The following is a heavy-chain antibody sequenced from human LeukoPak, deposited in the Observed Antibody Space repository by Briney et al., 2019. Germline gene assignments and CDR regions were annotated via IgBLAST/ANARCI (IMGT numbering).Heavy chain of an antibody. J-gene: IGHJ5*02. D-gene: IGHD6-19*01. CDR2: VHHSGST. V-gene: IGHV4-39*01. CDR1: GASIRSSSYY. Sequence: PSETLSLTCIVSGASIRSSSYYWGWIRQSPGNGLEWMASVHHSGSTYDNPSLKSRVTISVDTSKNQFSLKLTSVSAADTAVYYCARRSTVAGRGRFDPWGQGTLVTVSS. CDR3: ARRSTVAGRGRFDP.